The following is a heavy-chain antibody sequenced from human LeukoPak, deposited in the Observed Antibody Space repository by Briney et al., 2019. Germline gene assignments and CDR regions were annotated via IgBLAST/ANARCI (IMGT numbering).Heavy chain of an antibody. D-gene: IGHD3-22*01. CDR1: GGTFSSKA. CDR2: IIPILGRA. V-gene: IGHV1-69*04. J-gene: IGHJ6*02. Sequence: SVKVSCKASGGTFSSKALSWVRQAPGQGLEWMGRIIPILGRAIYAQKFQGRLTITADKSTNTAYMELNSLRSEDTAVYYCARGGSSGGDALDVWGQGTTVTVSS. CDR3: ARGGSSGGDALDV.